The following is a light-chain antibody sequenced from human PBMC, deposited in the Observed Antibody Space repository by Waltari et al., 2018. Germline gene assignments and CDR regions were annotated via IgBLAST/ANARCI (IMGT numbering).Light chain of an antibody. Sequence: DIVMTQSPLTLSVTPGEPASISCRSSQSLLHSSGNNYLDWYVQKPGQSPQLLIYSGSNRASGVPDRFSGGGSGTDFTLKISRVEAEDVGVYYCMQALETVTFGPGTKVDIK. V-gene: IGKV2-28*01. CDR2: SGS. CDR3: MQALETVT. J-gene: IGKJ3*01. CDR1: QSLLHSSGNNY.